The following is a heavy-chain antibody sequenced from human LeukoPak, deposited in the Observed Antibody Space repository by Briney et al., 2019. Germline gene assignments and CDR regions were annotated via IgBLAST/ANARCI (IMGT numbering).Heavy chain of an antibody. CDR3: ARHIARDYVWGSYRGGAGFDY. J-gene: IGHJ4*02. Sequence: SETLSLTCAVYGGSFSGYYWSWIRQPPGKGLEWIGEINHSGSTNYNPSLKSRVTISVDTSKNQFSLKLSSVTAADTAVYYCARHIARDYVWGSYRGGAGFDYWGQGTLVTVSS. V-gene: IGHV4-34*01. CDR1: GGSFSGYY. CDR2: INHSGST. D-gene: IGHD3-16*02.